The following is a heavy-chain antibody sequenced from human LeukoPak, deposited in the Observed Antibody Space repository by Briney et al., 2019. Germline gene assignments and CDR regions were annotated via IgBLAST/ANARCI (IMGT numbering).Heavy chain of an antibody. Sequence: SETLSLTCTVSGGSISSGGYYWSWIRQPPGKGLEWIGYIYHSGSTYYNPSLKSRVTISVDTSKNQFSLKLSSVTAADTAVYYCARDYGDPPRGFDPWGQGTLVTVSS. V-gene: IGHV4-30-2*01. D-gene: IGHD4-17*01. CDR1: GGSISSGGYY. CDR3: ARDYGDPPRGFDP. J-gene: IGHJ5*02. CDR2: IYHSGST.